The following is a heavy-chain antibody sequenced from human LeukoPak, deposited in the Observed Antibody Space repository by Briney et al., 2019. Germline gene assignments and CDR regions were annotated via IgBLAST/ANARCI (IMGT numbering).Heavy chain of an antibody. CDR2: IYYSGST. Sequence: SETLSLTCTVSGGSISSYYWSWIRQPPGKGLEWIGYIYYSGSTNYNPSLKSRVTISVDTSKNQFSLKLSSVTAADTAVYYCAGGLGYSSGWYVEFDYWGQGTLVTASS. CDR1: GGSISSYY. V-gene: IGHV4-59*01. CDR3: AGGLGYSSGWYVEFDY. D-gene: IGHD6-19*01. J-gene: IGHJ4*02.